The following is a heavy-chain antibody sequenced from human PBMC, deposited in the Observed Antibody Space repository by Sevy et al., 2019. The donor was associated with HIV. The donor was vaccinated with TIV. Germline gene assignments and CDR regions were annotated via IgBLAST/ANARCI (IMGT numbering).Heavy chain of an antibody. V-gene: IGHV4-59*01. J-gene: IGHJ6*02. CDR2: IYYSGST. CDR3: XXXXXXXXYAMDV. CDR1: GDSISNYY. Sequence: SETLSLTCSASGDSISNYYWSWIRQPPGKGLEWIGYIYYSGSTNYNPSLKSRVTISSDTSKNQFSLKLSSLTAADTXXXXXXXXXXXXXYAMDVWGQGTTVTVSS.